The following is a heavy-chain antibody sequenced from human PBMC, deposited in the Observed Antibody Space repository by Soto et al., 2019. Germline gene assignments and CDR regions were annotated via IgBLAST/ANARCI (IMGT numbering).Heavy chain of an antibody. CDR1: GGSISSYY. CDR3: ARDRRYSSGWYYFDY. D-gene: IGHD6-19*01. V-gene: IGHV4-59*01. J-gene: IGHJ4*02. CDR2: IYYSGST. Sequence: SETLSLTCTVSGGSISSYYWSWIRQPPGKGLEWIGHIYYSGSTNYNPSLKSRVTISVDMSKNQFSLKLSSVTAADTAVYYCARDRRYSSGWYYFDYWGQGTLVTVSS.